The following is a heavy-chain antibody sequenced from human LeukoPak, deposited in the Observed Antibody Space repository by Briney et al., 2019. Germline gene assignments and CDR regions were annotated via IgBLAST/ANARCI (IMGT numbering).Heavy chain of an antibody. V-gene: IGHV1-8*02. Sequence: ASVKVSCKASGYTFTGYYLHWVRQAPGQGLEWMGCVNPNSGNTGYAQKFQGRVTMTRNTSISTAYMELSSLRSEDTAVYYCARNSGFDYWGQGTLVTVSS. J-gene: IGHJ4*02. CDR3: ARNSGFDY. CDR1: GYTFTGYY. D-gene: IGHD4-23*01. CDR2: VNPNSGNT.